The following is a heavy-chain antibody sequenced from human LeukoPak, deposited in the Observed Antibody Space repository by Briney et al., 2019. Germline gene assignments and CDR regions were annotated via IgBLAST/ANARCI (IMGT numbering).Heavy chain of an antibody. CDR2: INGSGRST. CDR1: GFTFSNFA. CDR3: AKGITFYYDSSGYSSAY. J-gene: IGHJ4*02. D-gene: IGHD3-22*01. V-gene: IGHV3-23*01. Sequence: PGGSLRLSCAASGFTFSNFAMTWVRQVPGKGLEWVSVINGSGRSTYNADSVRGRFTISRDNSKNTLYLQMNSLSAEDTAVYYCAKGITFYYDSSGYSSAYWGQGTLVTVSS.